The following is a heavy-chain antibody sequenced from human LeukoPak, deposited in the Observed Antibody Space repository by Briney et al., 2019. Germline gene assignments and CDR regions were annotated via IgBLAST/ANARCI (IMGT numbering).Heavy chain of an antibody. CDR3: ARSSEYGDPFNY. CDR2: IYYSGST. D-gene: IGHD4-17*01. CDR1: GASISRSDYF. J-gene: IGHJ4*02. V-gene: IGHV4-39*01. Sequence: SETLSLTCTVSGASISRSDYFWGWIRQPPGKGLEWIGSIYYSGSTYYSPSLKGRVTISVDTSKNQFSLKLTSATAADTAVYYCARSSEYGDPFNYWGQGTLVTVSS.